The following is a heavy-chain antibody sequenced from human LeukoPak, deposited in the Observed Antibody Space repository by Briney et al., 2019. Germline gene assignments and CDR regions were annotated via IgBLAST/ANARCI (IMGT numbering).Heavy chain of an antibody. D-gene: IGHD3-3*01. CDR2: IRSKPNSYAT. CDR3: TIPFFGVAPTGVDY. CDR1: GFTFSGSA. Sequence: GGSLRLSCAASGFTFSGSAFHWVRQASGKGLEWVGRIRSKPNSYATAYAASVRGRFTISSDESKNTAYLQMNSLKTEDTAVYYCTIPFFGVAPTGVDYWGQGTLVTVSS. V-gene: IGHV3-73*01. J-gene: IGHJ4*02.